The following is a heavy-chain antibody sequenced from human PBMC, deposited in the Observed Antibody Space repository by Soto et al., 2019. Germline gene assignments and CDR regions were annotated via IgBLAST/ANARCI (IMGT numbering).Heavy chain of an antibody. CDR2: MNPNSGNT. Sequence: QVQLVQSGAEVKKPGASVKVSCKASGYTFTSYDINWVRQATGQGLEWMGWMNPNSGNTGFAQKFQGRVTMTSNTSINTAYMELSSLGSEDTAVYYCARGPATGTKGRWFDPWGQGALVTVSS. D-gene: IGHD1-7*01. J-gene: IGHJ5*02. CDR3: ARGPATGTKGRWFDP. V-gene: IGHV1-8*01. CDR1: GYTFTSYD.